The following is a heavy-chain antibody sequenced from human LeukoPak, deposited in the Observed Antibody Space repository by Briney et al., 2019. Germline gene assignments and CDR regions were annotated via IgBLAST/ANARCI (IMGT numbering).Heavy chain of an antibody. CDR3: ARDGGYSSPRPAFDI. J-gene: IGHJ3*02. CDR1: GGSISSGSYY. D-gene: IGHD6-13*01. CDR2: IYTSGST. V-gene: IGHV4-61*02. Sequence: SETLSLTCTVSGGSISSGSYYWSWIRQPAGKGLEWIGRIYTSGSTNYNPSLKSRVTISVDTSKNQFSLKLSSVTAADTAVYYCARDGGYSSPRPAFDIWGQGTMVTVSS.